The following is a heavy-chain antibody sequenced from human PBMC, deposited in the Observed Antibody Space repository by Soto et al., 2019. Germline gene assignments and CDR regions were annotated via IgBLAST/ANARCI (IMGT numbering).Heavy chain of an antibody. CDR2: IIPIFGTA. Sequence: QVQLVQCGAEVKKPGSSVKVSCKASGGTVSSYAISWVRQAPGQGLEWMGGIIPIFGTANYAQKFQGRVTITADESTSTAYMELSSLRSEVTAVYYCASTYGDYLLADLDYWGQGTLVTVSS. CDR1: GGTVSSYA. CDR3: ASTYGDYLLADLDY. D-gene: IGHD4-17*01. J-gene: IGHJ4*02. V-gene: IGHV1-69*01.